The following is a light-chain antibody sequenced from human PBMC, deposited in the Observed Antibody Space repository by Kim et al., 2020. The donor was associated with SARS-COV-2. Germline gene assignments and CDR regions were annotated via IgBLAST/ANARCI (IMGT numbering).Light chain of an antibody. Sequence: SPGERATLSCRASQSVSSSYLAWYRQRPGQSPSLLIYGASGRATGIPDRFSGSGSGTDFTFTITRLEPEDFAVYYCQQYGSSPWTFGQGTKVDIK. J-gene: IGKJ1*01. CDR1: QSVSSSY. CDR2: GAS. CDR3: QQYGSSPWT. V-gene: IGKV3-20*01.